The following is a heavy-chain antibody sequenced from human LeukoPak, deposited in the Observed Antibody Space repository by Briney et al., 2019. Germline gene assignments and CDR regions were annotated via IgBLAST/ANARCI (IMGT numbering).Heavy chain of an antibody. J-gene: IGHJ4*02. D-gene: IGHD6-13*01. CDR1: GFTFDDYA. V-gene: IGHV3-9*01. Sequence: PGGSLRLSCAASGFTFDDYAMHWVRQAPGKGLEWVSGISWNSGSIDYADSVKGRFTISRDNAKNSLYLQMNSLRAEDSALYYCAKDILANIAAAGVDYWGQGTLVTVSS. CDR2: ISWNSGSI. CDR3: AKDILANIAAAGVDY.